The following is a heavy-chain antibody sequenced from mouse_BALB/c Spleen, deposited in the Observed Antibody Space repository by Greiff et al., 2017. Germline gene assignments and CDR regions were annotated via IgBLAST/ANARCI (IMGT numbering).Heavy chain of an antibody. J-gene: IGHJ4*01. CDR3: ARRRREDYYAMDY. Sequence: QVQLQQSAAELARPGASVKMSCKASGYTFTSYTMHWVKQRPGQGLEWIGYINPSSGYTEYNQKFKDKTTLTADKSSSTAYMQLSSLTSEDSAVYYCARRRREDYYAMDYWGQGTSVTVSS. CDR1: GYTFTSYT. V-gene: IGHV1-4*02. CDR2: INPSSGYT.